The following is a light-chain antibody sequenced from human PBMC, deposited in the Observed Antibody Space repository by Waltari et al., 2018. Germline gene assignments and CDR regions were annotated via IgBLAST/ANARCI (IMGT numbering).Light chain of an antibody. CDR1: SSDVGTYNL. CDR2: EVT. V-gene: IGLV2-23*02. CDR3: CSFAGSSTYYV. Sequence: QSALTQPASVSGSPGQSITISCTGTSSDVGTYNLVSWYQQPPGKAPKLMIYEVTNRPSGVSNRVSGSKSGNTASLTISGLQAEDEAEYYCCSFAGSSTYYVFGTGTKVTVL. J-gene: IGLJ1*01.